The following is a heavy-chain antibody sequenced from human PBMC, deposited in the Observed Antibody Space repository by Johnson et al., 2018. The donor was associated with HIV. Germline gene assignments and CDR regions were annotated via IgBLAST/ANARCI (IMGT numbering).Heavy chain of an antibody. CDR1: GFNFSSFE. Sequence: VQLVESGGGVVQPGRSLRLSCAASGFNFSSFEMHWVRLATGNSLEWVSAIGTAGDTYYPGSVKGRFTISRENAKNSLYLQMNSLRVGDTAVYYCVRDGGGYSSSSVGAFDIWGQGTMVTVSS. J-gene: IGHJ3*02. CDR3: VRDGGGYSSSSVGAFDI. D-gene: IGHD6-6*01. V-gene: IGHV3-13*01. CDR2: IGTAGDT.